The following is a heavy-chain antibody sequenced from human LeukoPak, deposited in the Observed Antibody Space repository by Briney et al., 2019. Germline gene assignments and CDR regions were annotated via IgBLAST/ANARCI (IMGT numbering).Heavy chain of an antibody. V-gene: IGHV3-23*01. D-gene: IGHD3-22*01. J-gene: IGHJ4*02. CDR2: ISGSGGTT. CDR3: AKDASSGSPYYFDY. Sequence: PGGSLRLSCAASGFTFSSYAMSWVRQAPGKGLEWVSAISGSGGTTYYTDSVKGRFTISRDNSKNTLYLQMTSLRAEDTAVYYCAKDASSGSPYYFDYWGQGTLVTASS. CDR1: GFTFSSYA.